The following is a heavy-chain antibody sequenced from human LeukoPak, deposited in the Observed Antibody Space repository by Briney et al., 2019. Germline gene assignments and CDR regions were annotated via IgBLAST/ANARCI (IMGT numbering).Heavy chain of an antibody. Sequence: SETLSLTCTVSGGSVSSTTYYWSWIRQPPGKGLEWIGEIYHSGSTNYNPSLKSRVTISVDNSKNHFSLTLSSVTAADTAVYYCAKSGDYRFDPWGQGTLVTVSS. CDR3: AKSGDYRFDP. V-gene: IGHV4-39*07. D-gene: IGHD7-27*01. J-gene: IGHJ5*02. CDR1: GGSVSSTTYY. CDR2: IYHSGST.